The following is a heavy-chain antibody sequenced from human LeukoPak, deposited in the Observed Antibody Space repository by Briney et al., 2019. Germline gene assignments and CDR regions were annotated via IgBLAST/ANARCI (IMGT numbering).Heavy chain of an antibody. D-gene: IGHD6-13*01. CDR3: ASGSAGFDT. J-gene: IGHJ5*02. CDR2: IYSTGLT. CDR1: GDSISSSSYF. V-gene: IGHV4-39*07. Sequence: PSETLSLTCTVSGDSISSSSYFWAWIRQPPGKGLEWIGSIYSTGLTYYSPSLKSRVSISLGTSKNQFSLKLKSVTAADTAVYFCASGSAGFDTWGQGTLVTVSS.